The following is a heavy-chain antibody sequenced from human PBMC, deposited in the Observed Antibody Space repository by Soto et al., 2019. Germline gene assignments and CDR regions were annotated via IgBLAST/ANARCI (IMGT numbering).Heavy chain of an antibody. Sequence: GGSLRLSCAASGFSFSTYGMHWVRQAPGKGLEWMAVIWNDGSYQFYADSVKGRFTISRDNSKNTVYLQMSSLRAEDTALYYCVRDQQDSCWSWGLGTRVTVSS. CDR1: GFSFSTYG. V-gene: IGHV3-33*01. CDR2: IWNDGSYQ. D-gene: IGHD2-15*01. CDR3: VRDQQDSCWS. J-gene: IGHJ4*02.